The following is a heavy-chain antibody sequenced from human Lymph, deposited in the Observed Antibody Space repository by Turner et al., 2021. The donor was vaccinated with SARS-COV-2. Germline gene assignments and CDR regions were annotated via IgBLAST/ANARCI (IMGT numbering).Heavy chain of an antibody. V-gene: IGHV4-39*01. CDR2: IYYSGST. CDR3: ARQRLTRYGMDV. Sequence: QLQLQESGPGLVKPSETLSLPCTVPGGSISSSTYYWGWIRQPPGKGLEWIGSIYYSGSTYQNPSLKSRVTISVDPSKNQISLKLSSVTAADTAVYYCARQRLTRYGMDVRGQGTTVTVSS. CDR1: GGSISSSTYY. J-gene: IGHJ6*02. D-gene: IGHD2-21*02.